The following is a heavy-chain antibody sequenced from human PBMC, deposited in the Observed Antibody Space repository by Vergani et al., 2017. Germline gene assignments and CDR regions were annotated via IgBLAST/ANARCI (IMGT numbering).Heavy chain of an antibody. CDR1: EFTFDDYA. CDR2: ISWNSGSI. J-gene: IGHJ6*02. V-gene: IGHV3-9*01. D-gene: IGHD6-13*01. CDR3: ERRGNSSSWYTLWYYYGMDV. Sequence: EVQLLESGGGLVQPGGSLRLSCAASEFTFDDYAMHWVRQAPGKGLEWVSGISWNSGSIGYADSVKGRFTISRDNAKNSLYLQMNSLRAEDTAVYYCERRGNSSSWYTLWYYYGMDVWGQGTTVTVSS.